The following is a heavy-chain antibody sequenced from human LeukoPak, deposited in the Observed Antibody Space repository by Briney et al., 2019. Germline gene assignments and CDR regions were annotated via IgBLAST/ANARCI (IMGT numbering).Heavy chain of an antibody. Sequence: GGPLRLSCAASGCTVSSNYMSWVRQAPGKGLEWVSVIYSGGSTYYADSVKGRFTISRDKSKNTLYLQINSLRAEDTAVYYCASGSTGIAAAGGDAFDIWGQGTMVTVSS. V-gene: IGHV3-53*01. D-gene: IGHD6-13*01. J-gene: IGHJ3*02. CDR1: GCTVSSNY. CDR3: ASGSTGIAAAGGDAFDI. CDR2: IYSGGST.